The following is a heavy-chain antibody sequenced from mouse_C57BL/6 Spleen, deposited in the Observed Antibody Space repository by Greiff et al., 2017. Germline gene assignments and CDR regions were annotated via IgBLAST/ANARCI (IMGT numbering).Heavy chain of an antibody. J-gene: IGHJ3*01. D-gene: IGHD5-1-1*01. CDR1: GFNIKDDY. CDR2: IDPENGDT. CDR3: LYPFAY. V-gene: IGHV14-4*01. Sequence: EVKLMESGAELVRPGASVKLSCTASGFNIKDDYMHWVKQRPEQGLEWIGWIDPENGDTEYASKFQGKATITADTSSNTAYLQLSSLTSEDTAVYYCLYPFAYWGQGALVTGSA.